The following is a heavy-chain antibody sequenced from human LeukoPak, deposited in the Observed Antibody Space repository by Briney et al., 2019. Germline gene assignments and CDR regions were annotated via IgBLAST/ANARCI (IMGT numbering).Heavy chain of an antibody. D-gene: IGHD2-2*02. CDR2: IKSKTDGGTI. J-gene: IGHJ4*02. CDR1: GFTFSNAW. CDR3: STEGVVVPAAIGNY. Sequence: GGSLRLSCAASGFTFSNAWMSWVRQAPGKGLEWVGRIKSKTDGGTIDYAAPVKGRFTISRDDSKNTLYLQMNSLKTEDTAVYYCSTEGVVVPAAIGNYWGQGTLVTVSS. V-gene: IGHV3-15*01.